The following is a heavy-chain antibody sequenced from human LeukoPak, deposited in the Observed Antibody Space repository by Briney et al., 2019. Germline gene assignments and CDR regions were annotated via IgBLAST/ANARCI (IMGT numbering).Heavy chain of an antibody. D-gene: IGHD2-2*01. J-gene: IGHJ4*02. CDR2: IKQDGSEK. CDR3: ARVGCTSTSCLAN. CDR1: GLTFSSYW. V-gene: IGHV3-7*01. Sequence: GGSLRLSCAVSGLTFSSYWMTWVRQAPGKGLELVANIKQDGSEKYYVDFVKGRFTISRDNAKNSLYLQMSSVRAEDTAAYYCARVGCTSTSCLANWGQGTLVTVSS.